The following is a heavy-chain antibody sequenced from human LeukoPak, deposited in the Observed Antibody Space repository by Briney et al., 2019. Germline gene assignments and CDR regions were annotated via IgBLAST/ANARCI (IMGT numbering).Heavy chain of an antibody. CDR1: GFTFSSYE. CDR3: AREGEEGYCSSTSCYMWFDP. D-gene: IGHD2-2*02. J-gene: IGHJ5*02. CDR2: ISSSGSTI. Sequence: QAGGSLRLSCAASGFTFSSYEMNWVRQAPGKGLEWVSYISSSGSTIYYADSVRGRFTISRDNAKNSLFLQMNSLRAEDTAVYYCAREGEEGYCSSTSCYMWFDPWGQGTLVTVSS. V-gene: IGHV3-48*03.